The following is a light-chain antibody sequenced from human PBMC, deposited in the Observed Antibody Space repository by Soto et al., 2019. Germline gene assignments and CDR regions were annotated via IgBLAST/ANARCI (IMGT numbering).Light chain of an antibody. Sequence: IQMTQSPSSVSASVGDRVTITCRASQDISTWLAWYQRKPGKAPKLLIYDAASLESGVPPRFSGSGSGTDFTLTISSLQPEDFATYYCQQTNSFPLTFGGGSKVEI. CDR1: QDISTW. CDR2: DAA. J-gene: IGKJ4*01. V-gene: IGKV1-12*01. CDR3: QQTNSFPLT.